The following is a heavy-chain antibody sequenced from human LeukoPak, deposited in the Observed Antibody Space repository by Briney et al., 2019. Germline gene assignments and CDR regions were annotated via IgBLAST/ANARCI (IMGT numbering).Heavy chain of an antibody. Sequence: SETLSLTCTVAGGSISSYHWSWIRQPAGKGLEWIWRIYTSGSTNYNPSLKSRVTMSVDTSKNHFSLKLSSVTAADTAVYYCASTEYYYYGMDVWGQGTTVTVSS. J-gene: IGHJ6*02. CDR1: GGSISSYH. CDR3: ASTEYYYYGMDV. D-gene: IGHD2-8*02. V-gene: IGHV4-4*07. CDR2: IYTSGST.